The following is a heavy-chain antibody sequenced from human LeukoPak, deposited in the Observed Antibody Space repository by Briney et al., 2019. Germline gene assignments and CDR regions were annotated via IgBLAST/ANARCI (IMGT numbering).Heavy chain of an antibody. CDR1: GGSFSGYY. CDR3: AGSFTYYYDSSGSPSY. J-gene: IGHJ4*02. D-gene: IGHD3-22*01. V-gene: IGHV4-34*01. CDR2: INHSGST. Sequence: SETLSLTCAVYGGSFSGYYWSWIRQPPGKGLEWIGEINHSGSTNYNPSLKSRVTISVDTYKNQFSLKLSSVTAADTAVYYCAGSFTYYYDSSGSPSYWGQGTLVTVSS.